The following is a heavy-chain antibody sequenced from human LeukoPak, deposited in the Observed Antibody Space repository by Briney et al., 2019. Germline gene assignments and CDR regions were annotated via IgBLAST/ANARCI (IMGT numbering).Heavy chain of an antibody. CDR1: GGTFSSYA. V-gene: IGHV1-69*13. CDR2: IIPIFGTA. D-gene: IGHD4-23*01. Sequence: GASVKVSCKASGGTFSSYAISWVRQAPGQGLEWMGGIIPIFGTANYAQKFQGRVTITADESTSTAYTELSSLRSEDTAVYYCARGHLSPLYGGNSIFDYWGQGTLVTVSS. CDR3: ARGHLSPLYGGNSIFDY. J-gene: IGHJ4*02.